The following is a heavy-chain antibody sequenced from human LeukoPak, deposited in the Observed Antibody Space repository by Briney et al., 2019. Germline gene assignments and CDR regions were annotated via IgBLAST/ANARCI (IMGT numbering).Heavy chain of an antibody. J-gene: IGHJ6*02. V-gene: IGHV1-69*13. CDR2: IIPIFGTT. Sequence: SVKVSCKASGGTFSSYAISWVRQAPGQGLEWMGGIIPIFGTTNYAQKFQGRGTITADESTSTAYMELSSLRSEDTAVYYCARAIRITGLTDYYGMDVWGQGTTVTVSS. D-gene: IGHD7-27*01. CDR3: ARAIRITGLTDYYGMDV. CDR1: GGTFSSYA.